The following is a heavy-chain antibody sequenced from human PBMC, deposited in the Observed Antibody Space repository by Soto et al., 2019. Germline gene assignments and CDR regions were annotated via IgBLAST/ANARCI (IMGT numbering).Heavy chain of an antibody. J-gene: IGHJ4*02. CDR2: ISGSGGST. Sequence: GGSLRLSCAASGFTFSSYAMSWVRQAPGKGLEWVSAISGSGGSTYYADSVKGRFTISRDNSKNTLYLQMNSLRAEDTAVYYCAKDGRYSSRPYYFDYWGQGTLVTVSS. CDR3: AKDGRYSSRPYYFDY. D-gene: IGHD6-13*01. V-gene: IGHV3-23*01. CDR1: GFTFSSYA.